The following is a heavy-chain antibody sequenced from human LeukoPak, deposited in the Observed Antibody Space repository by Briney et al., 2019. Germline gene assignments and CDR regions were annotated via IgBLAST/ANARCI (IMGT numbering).Heavy chain of an antibody. CDR2: INRDGSEK. CDR3: ATKAAPSRANPFDY. Sequence: GGSLRLSCAASGFTFSNFWMSWVRQAPGKGLEWVANINRDGSEKNYVGSVKGRFTISRDNAKNSLYLQMDSLRAEDTAVYYCATKAAPSRANPFDYWGQGTLVTVSS. V-gene: IGHV3-7*01. J-gene: IGHJ4*02. CDR1: GFTFSNFW. D-gene: IGHD3-10*01.